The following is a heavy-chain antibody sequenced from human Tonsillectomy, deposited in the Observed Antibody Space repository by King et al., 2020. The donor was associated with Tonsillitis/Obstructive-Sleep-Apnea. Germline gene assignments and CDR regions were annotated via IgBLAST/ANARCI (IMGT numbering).Heavy chain of an antibody. V-gene: IGHV1-3*01. D-gene: IGHD3-3*01. J-gene: IGHJ5*02. CDR1: GYTFSHYA. Sequence: QLVQSGAEVKKPGASVKVSCKASGYTFSHYAMHWVRHAPGQRLEWMGWINAGNGNTKYSQKFQGRVTITRETSASTAYMELSSLRSEDTAIYYCARGITIFGVDPFDPWGQGTLVTVSS. CDR3: ARGITIFGVDPFDP. CDR2: INAGNGNT.